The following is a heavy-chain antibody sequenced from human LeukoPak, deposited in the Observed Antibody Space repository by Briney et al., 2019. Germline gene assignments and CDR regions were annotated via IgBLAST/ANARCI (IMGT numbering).Heavy chain of an antibody. Sequence: KTSETLSLTCTVSGGSISSSSYYWGWIRQPPGKGLEWIGSIYYSGSTYYNPSLKSRATISVDTSKNQFSLKLSSVTAADTAVYYCAREIGSGNDAFDIWGQGTMVTVSS. CDR2: IYYSGST. J-gene: IGHJ3*02. CDR3: AREIGSGNDAFDI. V-gene: IGHV4-39*07. D-gene: IGHD3-10*01. CDR1: GGSISSSSYY.